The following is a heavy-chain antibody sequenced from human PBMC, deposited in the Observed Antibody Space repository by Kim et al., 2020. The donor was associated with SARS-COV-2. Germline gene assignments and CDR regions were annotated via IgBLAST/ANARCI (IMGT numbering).Heavy chain of an antibody. Sequence: NPSLKSRITLSVDTSEKQVSLELKSLTAADTAVYYCARGAITGMVTHFFDYWGQGTLVTVSS. D-gene: IGHD5-18*01. CDR3: ARGAITGMVTHFFDY. J-gene: IGHJ4*02. V-gene: IGHV4-34*01.